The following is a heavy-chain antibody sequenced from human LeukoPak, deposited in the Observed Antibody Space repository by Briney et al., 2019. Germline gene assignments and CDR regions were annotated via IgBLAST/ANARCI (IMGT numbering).Heavy chain of an antibody. J-gene: IGHJ4*02. Sequence: ASVKVSCEASGYTFTGYYMHWVRQAPGQGLEWMGWINPNSGGTNYAQKFQGRVTMTRDTSISTAYMELSRLRSDDTAVYYCASAGAYYYDSSGYYYVDYWGQGTLVTVSS. CDR2: INPNSGGT. D-gene: IGHD3-22*01. CDR1: GYTFTGYY. CDR3: ASAGAYYYDSSGYYYVDY. V-gene: IGHV1-2*02.